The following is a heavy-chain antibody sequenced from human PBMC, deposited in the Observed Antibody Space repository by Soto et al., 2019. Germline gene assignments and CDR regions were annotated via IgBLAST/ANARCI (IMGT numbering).Heavy chain of an antibody. J-gene: IGHJ4*02. CDR1: GFTFSSYA. CDR3: ATAPWHDVPTW. CDR2: ISSSSSTI. V-gene: IGHV3-48*01. Sequence: PGGSLRLSCAASGFTFSSYAMSWVRQAPGKGLEWVSYISSSSSTIFYTDSVKGRFTVSRDNAKNSLYLQMNSLRAEDTAVYYCATAPWHDVPTWRGQGSLVIVSS. D-gene: IGHD1-1*01.